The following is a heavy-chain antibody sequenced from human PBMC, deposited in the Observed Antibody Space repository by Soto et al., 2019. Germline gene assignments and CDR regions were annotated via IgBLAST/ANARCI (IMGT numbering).Heavy chain of an antibody. D-gene: IGHD3-22*01. Sequence: PSETLSLTCTVSGGSISSSSYYWGWIRQPPGKGLEWIGSIYYSGSTYYNPSLKSRVTISVDTSKNQFSLKLSSVTAADTAVYYCARRRDYYDSSGYWVYWGQGTLVTVPQ. J-gene: IGHJ4*02. CDR3: ARRRDYYDSSGYWVY. V-gene: IGHV4-39*01. CDR2: IYYSGST. CDR1: GGSISSSSYY.